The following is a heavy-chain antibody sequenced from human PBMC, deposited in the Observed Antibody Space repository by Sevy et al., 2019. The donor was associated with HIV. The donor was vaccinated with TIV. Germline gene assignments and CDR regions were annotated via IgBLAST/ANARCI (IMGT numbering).Heavy chain of an antibody. CDR2: INHSGST. Sequence: SETLSLTCAVYGGSFSGYYWSWIRQPPGKGLEWIGEINHSGSTNYNPSLKSRVTISVDTSKNQFSLKLSSVTAADTAVYYCARGRRAAAGTSYFDYWGQRTLVTVSS. D-gene: IGHD6-13*01. J-gene: IGHJ4*02. CDR3: ARGRRAAAGTSYFDY. CDR1: GGSFSGYY. V-gene: IGHV4-34*01.